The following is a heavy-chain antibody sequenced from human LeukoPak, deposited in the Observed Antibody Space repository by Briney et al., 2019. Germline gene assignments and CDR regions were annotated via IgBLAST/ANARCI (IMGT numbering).Heavy chain of an antibody. CDR2: IIYDGSNK. CDR1: GFTFSSYG. CDR3: AKDPSYTAAGIDY. D-gene: IGHD6-13*01. Sequence: GSLRLSCAASGFTFSSYGMHWVRQAPGKGLEWVAAIIYDGSNKYYADSVKGRFTISRDNSKNTLDLQMSSLRAEDTAVYYCAKDPSYTAAGIDYWGQGTLVTVSS. J-gene: IGHJ4*02. V-gene: IGHV3-30*02.